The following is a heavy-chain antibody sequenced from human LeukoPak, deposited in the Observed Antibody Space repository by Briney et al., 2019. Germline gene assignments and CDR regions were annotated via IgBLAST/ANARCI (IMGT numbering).Heavy chain of an antibody. CDR3: ARTYYDSSGYYYSSSAFDI. CDR1: GGSISSYY. J-gene: IGHJ3*02. V-gene: IGHV4-4*07. Sequence: PSETLSLTCTVSGGSISSYYWSWIRQPAGKGLEWIGRIYTSGSTNYNPSLKSRVTMSVDTSKNQFSLELSSVTAADTAVYYCARTYYDSSGYYYSSSAFDIWGQGTMVTVSS. CDR2: IYTSGST. D-gene: IGHD3-22*01.